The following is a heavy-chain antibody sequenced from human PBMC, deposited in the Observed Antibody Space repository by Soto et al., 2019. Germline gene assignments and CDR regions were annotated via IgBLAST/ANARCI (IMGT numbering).Heavy chain of an antibody. CDR3: ARGGHVVVVTAALAY. CDR2: VNPSGGHT. V-gene: IGHV1-46*01. J-gene: IGHJ4*02. Sequence: QVQLMQSGAEVKKPGASVKVSCKASGDTFTDYYIHWVRQAPGQGLEWMGTVNPSGGHTTYAQHSLGRVTMTRDPSTSTLYLELTSLTSDDTAIYYCARGGHVVVVTAALAYWGQGTLVTVSS. CDR1: GDTFTDYY. D-gene: IGHD2-21*02.